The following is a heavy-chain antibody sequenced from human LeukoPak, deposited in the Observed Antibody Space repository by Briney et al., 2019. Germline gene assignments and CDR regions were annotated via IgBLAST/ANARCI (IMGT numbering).Heavy chain of an antibody. Sequence: GGSLRLSCAASRFTFSSYWMHWVRQAPGKGLVWVSRIIIDGSSTSYADSVKGRFTISRDNAKNTLYLQMNSLRAEDTAVYYCARDGYSSSWFLRSGDYYGMDVWGQGTTVTVSS. V-gene: IGHV3-74*01. CDR2: IIIDGSST. CDR3: ARDGYSSSWFLRSGDYYGMDV. D-gene: IGHD6-13*01. CDR1: RFTFSSYW. J-gene: IGHJ6*02.